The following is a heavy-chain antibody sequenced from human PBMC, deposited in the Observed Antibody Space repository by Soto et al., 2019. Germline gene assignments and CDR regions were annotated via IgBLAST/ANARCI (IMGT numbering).Heavy chain of an antibody. Sequence: ASVKVSCKASGYTFTSYDINWVRQATGQGLEWMGWMNPNSGNTGYAQKFQGRVTMTRNTSISTAYMELSSLRSEDTAVYYCARVPIDYGDYVWAFDIWGQGTMVTVSS. J-gene: IGHJ3*02. D-gene: IGHD4-17*01. CDR3: ARVPIDYGDYVWAFDI. CDR2: MNPNSGNT. CDR1: GYTFTSYD. V-gene: IGHV1-8*01.